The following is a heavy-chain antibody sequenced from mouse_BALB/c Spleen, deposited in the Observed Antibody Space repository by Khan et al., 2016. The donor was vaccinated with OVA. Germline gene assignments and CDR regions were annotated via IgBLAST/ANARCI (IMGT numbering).Heavy chain of an antibody. Sequence: QIQLVQSGPELKKPGETVRISCKASGYTFTTAGIQWVQKMPGKGSKWIGWINTHSGVPKYAEDFKGRFAFSLEISVNTAYSQITNLKNEDTATYFCAKGGATYYRNDGGAMEYWGQGTSVTVSS. D-gene: IGHD2-14*01. J-gene: IGHJ4*01. CDR3: AKGGATYYRNDGGAMEY. CDR2: INTHSGVP. CDR1: GYTFTTAG. V-gene: IGHV9-4*02.